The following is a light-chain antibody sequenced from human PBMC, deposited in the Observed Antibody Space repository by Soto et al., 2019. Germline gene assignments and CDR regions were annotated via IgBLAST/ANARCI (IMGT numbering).Light chain of an antibody. V-gene: IGLV2-14*03. CDR2: DVS. Sequence: QSVLTQPASVSWSPGQSITISCTGTSRDVGGYNYVSWYQHHPGKAPKLIIYDVSKRPSGVSNRFSGSKSGNTASLTISGLQSEDEADYYCSSYTSSSTYVFGGGTKLTVL. J-gene: IGLJ1*01. CDR3: SSYTSSSTYV. CDR1: SRDVGGYNY.